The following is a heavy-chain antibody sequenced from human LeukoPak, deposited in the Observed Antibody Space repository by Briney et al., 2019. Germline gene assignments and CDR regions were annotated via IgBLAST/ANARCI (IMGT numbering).Heavy chain of an antibody. CDR1: GFTFSTYT. D-gene: IGHD3-22*01. V-gene: IGHV3-21*04. Sequence: PGGSLRLSCTASGFTFSTYTMNWVRQAPGKGLEWVSSIIGSSDYIYYADSVKGRFTISRDNAKNSLYLQMNSLRAEDTAVYYCARDWFRAGPGYYDSSGFPYDYWGQGTLVTVSS. CDR2: IIGSSDYI. CDR3: ARDWFRAGPGYYDSSGFPYDY. J-gene: IGHJ4*02.